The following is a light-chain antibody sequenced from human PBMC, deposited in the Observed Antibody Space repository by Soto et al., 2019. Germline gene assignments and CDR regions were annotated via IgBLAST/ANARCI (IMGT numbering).Light chain of an antibody. CDR1: SSDIGTYNF. J-gene: IGLJ3*02. Sequence: QSALTQPRSVSGSPGQSVTFSCIGTSSDIGTYNFVSWYQQNPGKAPKLLIYDVTKLPSGVPDRFSGSKSGNTASLTISGLQSEDEADYYCCSYAVANTLVFGGGTKVTVL. CDR3: CSYAVANTLV. CDR2: DVT. V-gene: IGLV2-11*01.